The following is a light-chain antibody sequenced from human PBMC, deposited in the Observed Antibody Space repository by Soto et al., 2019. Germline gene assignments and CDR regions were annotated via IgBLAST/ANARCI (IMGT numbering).Light chain of an antibody. CDR1: QDISNY. CDR3: QQYDNLPSIT. V-gene: IGKV1-33*01. Sequence: DIQMTQSPSSLSASVGDRVTITCQASQDISNYLNWYQQKPGKAPKLLIYDASNLETGVPSRFSGSRSWTDFTFTISNLQHEDIATYYCQQYDNLPSITFGQGTRLEIK. J-gene: IGKJ5*01. CDR2: DAS.